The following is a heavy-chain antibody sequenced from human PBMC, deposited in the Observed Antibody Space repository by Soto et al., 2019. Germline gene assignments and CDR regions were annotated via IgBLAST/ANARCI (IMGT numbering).Heavy chain of an antibody. V-gene: IGHV6-1*01. Sequence: QVHLQQSGPGLVKPSQTLSLTCAISGDSVSSNTAAWNWIRSSPSRGLEWLGRTYYRSNWRHDYAVSVKSRITVSPDTSKNHFSLPLNSVTPDDTAVYYCARGVAGSGFDLWGQGTLVTVSS. CDR1: GDSVSSNTAA. J-gene: IGHJ4*02. D-gene: IGHD6-19*01. CDR2: TYYRSNWRH. CDR3: ARGVAGSGFDL.